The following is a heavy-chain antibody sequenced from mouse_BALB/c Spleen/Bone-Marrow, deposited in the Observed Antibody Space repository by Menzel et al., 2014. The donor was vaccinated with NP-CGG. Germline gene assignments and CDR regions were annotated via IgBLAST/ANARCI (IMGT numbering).Heavy chain of an antibody. V-gene: IGHV5-6-3*01. J-gene: IGHJ4*01. D-gene: IGHD4-1*01. CDR2: INSNGGST. CDR3: ARIWAYYAMDY. CDR1: GFTFSSYG. Sequence: EVQGVESGGGLVQPGESLKLSCAASGFTFSSYGMSWVRQTPDKRLELVATINSNGGSTYYPDSVKGRFTISIDNAKNTLYLQMSSLKSEDTAMYYCARIWAYYAMDYWGQGTSVTVSS.